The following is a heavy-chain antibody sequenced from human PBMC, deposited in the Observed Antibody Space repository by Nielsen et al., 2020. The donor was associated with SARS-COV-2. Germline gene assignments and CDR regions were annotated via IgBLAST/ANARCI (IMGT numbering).Heavy chain of an antibody. CDR2: ISWNSGSI. CDR1: GFTFDDYA. CDR3: CKDVPFTGGGAIRY. D-gene: IGHD2-8*02. Sequence: GGSLRLSCAASGFTFDDYAMHWVRQAPGKGLEWVSGISWNSGSIGYADSVKGRFTISRDNAKNSLYLQMNSLTTEDTGLYFCCKDVPFTGGGAIRYWGQGALVTVSS. V-gene: IGHV3-9*01. J-gene: IGHJ4*02.